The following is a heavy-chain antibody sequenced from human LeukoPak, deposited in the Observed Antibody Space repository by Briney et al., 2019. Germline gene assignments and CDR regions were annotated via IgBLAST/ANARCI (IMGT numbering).Heavy chain of an antibody. V-gene: IGHV1-2*02. D-gene: IGHD3-10*01. J-gene: IGHJ6*03. CDR3: VTYGSGTNYYYYMDV. CDR1: GYTFTGYY. Sequence: GASVKVSCKASGYTFTGYYMHWVRQAPGQGLEWMGWINPNSGGTNYAQKFQGRVTMTRDTSISTAYMELSRLRSDDTAVYYCVTYGSGTNYYYYMDVWGKGTTVTVSS. CDR2: INPNSGGT.